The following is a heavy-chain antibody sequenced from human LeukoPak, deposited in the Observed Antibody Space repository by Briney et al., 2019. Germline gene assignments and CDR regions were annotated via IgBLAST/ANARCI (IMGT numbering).Heavy chain of an antibody. D-gene: IGHD3-10*01. Sequence: GGSLRLSCAASGFTFSSYEMNWVRQAPGKGLEWVSYISSSGSTIYYADSVKGRFTISRDNAKNSLYLQMNSLRAEDTAVYYCARDGGYGSGSPKDYWGQGTLVTVSS. J-gene: IGHJ4*02. CDR3: ARDGGYGSGSPKDY. V-gene: IGHV3-48*03. CDR2: ISSSGSTI. CDR1: GFTFSSYE.